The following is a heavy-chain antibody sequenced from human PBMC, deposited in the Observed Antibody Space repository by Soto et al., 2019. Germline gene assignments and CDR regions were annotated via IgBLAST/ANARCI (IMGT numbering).Heavy chain of an antibody. Sequence: QVQLVQSGAEVKKPGSSVKVSCKASGGTFSSYTISWVRQAPGQGLEWMGRIIPILGIGNYAQKFQGRVTITADKSTSTADMELSSLRSEDTAVYYCASYRGDAYNWNWGQGTLVTVSS. D-gene: IGHD1-1*01. CDR1: GGTFSSYT. V-gene: IGHV1-69*02. CDR2: IIPILGIG. J-gene: IGHJ4*02. CDR3: ASYRGDAYNWN.